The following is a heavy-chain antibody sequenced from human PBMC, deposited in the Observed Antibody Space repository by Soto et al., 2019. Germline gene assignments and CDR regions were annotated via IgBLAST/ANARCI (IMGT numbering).Heavy chain of an antibody. V-gene: IGHV3-15*07. J-gene: IGHJ3*02. CDR1: GFTFSNAW. CDR3: TTDGVLLWFGELLYPDAFDI. CDR2: IKSKTDGGTT. D-gene: IGHD3-10*01. Sequence: GGSLRLSCAASGFTFSNAWMNWVRQAPGKGLEWVGRIKSKTDGGTTGYAAPVKGRFTISRDDSKNTLYLQMNSLKTEDTAVYYCTTDGVLLWFGELLYPDAFDIWGQGTMVTVSS.